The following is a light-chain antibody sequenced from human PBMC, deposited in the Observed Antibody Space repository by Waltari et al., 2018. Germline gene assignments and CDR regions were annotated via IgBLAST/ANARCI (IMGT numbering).Light chain of an antibody. CDR3: LQDYNYPRT. CDR1: QGIGND. J-gene: IGKJ1*01. V-gene: IGKV1-6*01. CDR2: GSS. Sequence: AIQMTQSPSSLSASVGDRVTITCRASQGIGNDLGWYQQKPGKAPNLRIYGSSSLQSGVPSRFSGSGSGTEFTLTISSLQPEDFATYYCLQDYNYPRTFGQGTKVEIK.